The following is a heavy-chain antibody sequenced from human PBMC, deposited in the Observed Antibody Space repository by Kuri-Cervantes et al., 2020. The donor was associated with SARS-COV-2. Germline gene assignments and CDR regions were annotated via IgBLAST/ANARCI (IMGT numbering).Heavy chain of an antibody. D-gene: IGHD2-15*01. CDR1: GDSVSITSAA. CDR3: ARAPDGYCSGGSCYSGYFQH. CDR2: TYHRSKWYN. V-gene: IGHV6-1*01. J-gene: IGHJ1*01. Sequence: SETLSLTCAISGDSVSITSAAWNWIRQSPSRGLEWLGRTYHRSKWYNEYAVSVKSRITINPDTSKNQFSLQLNFVTPEDTAVYYCARAPDGYCSGGSCYSGYFQHWGQGTLVTVSS.